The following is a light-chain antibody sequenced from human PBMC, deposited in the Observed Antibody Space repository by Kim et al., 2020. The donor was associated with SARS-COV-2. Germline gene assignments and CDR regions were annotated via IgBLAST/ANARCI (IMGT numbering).Light chain of an antibody. CDR1: QSVLSSSNNRNS. CDR3: QQYYTTPIT. V-gene: IGKV4-1*01. J-gene: IGKJ5*01. CDR2: GAS. Sequence: ATITCKSSQSVLSSSNNRNSLSWHQQKPGQPPRLLIYGASSRKSGVPDRFGGSVSGTDFTLTISSLQAEDVAVYYCQQYYTTPITFGQGTRLEIK.